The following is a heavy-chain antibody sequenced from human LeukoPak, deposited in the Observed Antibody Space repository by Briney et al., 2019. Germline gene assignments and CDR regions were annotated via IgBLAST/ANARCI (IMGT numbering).Heavy chain of an antibody. CDR3: VKDSPPRYSGSPPAY. J-gene: IGHJ4*02. CDR1: GFTFSTYW. Sequence: PGGSLRLSCAASGFTFSTYWMSWVRQSPGKGLEWVANMKADGSEKYYVDSVKGRFTISRDNAKNSLYLQMNSLRADDTAVYYCVKDSPPRYSGSPPAYWGQGTLVTVSS. V-gene: IGHV3-7*03. CDR2: MKADGSEK. D-gene: IGHD1-26*01.